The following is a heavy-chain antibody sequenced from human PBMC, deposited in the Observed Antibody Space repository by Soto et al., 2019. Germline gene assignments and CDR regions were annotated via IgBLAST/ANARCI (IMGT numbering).Heavy chain of an antibody. Sequence: ASVKVSCKASGYTFTGYYMHWVRQAPGQGLEWMGWINPNSGGTNYAQKFQGWVTMTRDTYTITAYMELSRLRSDDTAVYYCARGVMHPSLAARPNYYDYIDVWGKGTTVTVSS. CDR2: INPNSGGT. V-gene: IGHV1-2*04. D-gene: IGHD6-6*01. J-gene: IGHJ6*03. CDR1: GYTFTGYY. CDR3: ARGVMHPSLAARPNYYDYIDV.